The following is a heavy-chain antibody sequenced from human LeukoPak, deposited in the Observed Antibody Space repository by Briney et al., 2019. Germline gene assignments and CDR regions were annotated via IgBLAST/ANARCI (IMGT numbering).Heavy chain of an antibody. Sequence: ASVKVSCKASGYTFTGYYMHWVRQAPGQGLEWMGWIIPNSGGTSYAQKFQGRVTMTRDTSISTAYMELSRLRSDDTAVYYCARQGEQQLIDYWGQGTLVTVSS. CDR3: ARQGEQQLIDY. CDR2: IIPNSGGT. J-gene: IGHJ4*02. D-gene: IGHD6-13*01. V-gene: IGHV1-2*02. CDR1: GYTFTGYY.